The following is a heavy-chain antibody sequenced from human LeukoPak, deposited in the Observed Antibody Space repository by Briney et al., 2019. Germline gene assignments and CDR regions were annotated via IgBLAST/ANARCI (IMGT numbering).Heavy chain of an antibody. Sequence: GSLRLSCAASGFTFDDYAMHWVRQAPGKGLEWVSLISGDGGSTYYADSVKGRFTISRDNSKNSLYLQMNSLRTEDTALYYCAKDPGGVQLEYYFDYWGQGTLVTVSS. CDR1: GFTFDDYA. V-gene: IGHV3-43*02. J-gene: IGHJ4*02. CDR3: AKDPGGVQLEYYFDY. CDR2: ISGDGGST. D-gene: IGHD1-1*01.